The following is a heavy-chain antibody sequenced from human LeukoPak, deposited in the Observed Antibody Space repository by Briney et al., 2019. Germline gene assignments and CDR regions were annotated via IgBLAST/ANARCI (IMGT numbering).Heavy chain of an antibody. Sequence: PGGSLRLSCAASGFTFSSYAMSWVRQAPGKGLLWVSHIYSDGNSIDYADSVKGRFTISRDNAKNTVYLQMNSLRAEDTAVYYCTRVGGGYFAFDVWGQGTMVTVSS. CDR1: GFTFSSYA. V-gene: IGHV3-74*01. J-gene: IGHJ3*01. CDR3: TRVGGGYFAFDV. CDR2: IYSDGNSI. D-gene: IGHD5-12*01.